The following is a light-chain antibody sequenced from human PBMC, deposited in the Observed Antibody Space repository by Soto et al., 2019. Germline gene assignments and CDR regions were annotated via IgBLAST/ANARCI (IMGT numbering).Light chain of an antibody. CDR1: NNDVGGHMY. CDR2: DND. J-gene: IGLJ2*01. Sequence: QSALTQPASVSGSPGQSITISCTGTNNDVGGHMYVSWYQHQAGEVPKLIIYDNDARPSGVSHRFSGSKSGNSASLTISGLHAADEATYYCSAYRRGIIVFGGGTKLTVL. V-gene: IGLV2-14*03. CDR3: SAYRRGIIV.